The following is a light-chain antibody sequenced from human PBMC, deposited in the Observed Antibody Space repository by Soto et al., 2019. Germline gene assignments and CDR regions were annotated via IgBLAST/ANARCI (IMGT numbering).Light chain of an antibody. Sequence: EIVLTQSPGTLSLSPGERATLSCRASQSVSSSYLAWYQQKPGQAPRLLIYDASSRATGIPDRFSGSGSGTAFTLTISRLEPEDFAVYYCQQYGSSPGTFGQGTKVEVK. CDR1: QSVSSSY. J-gene: IGKJ1*01. V-gene: IGKV3-20*01. CDR3: QQYGSSPGT. CDR2: DAS.